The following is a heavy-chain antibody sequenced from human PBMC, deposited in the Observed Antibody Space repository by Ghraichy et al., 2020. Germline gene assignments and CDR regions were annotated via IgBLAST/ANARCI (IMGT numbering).Heavy chain of an antibody. CDR1: GFTFSSYS. CDR2: ISSSSSYI. V-gene: IGHV3-21*01. CDR3: ARSPQIGYCSSTSCYDTDY. D-gene: IGHD2-2*01. J-gene: IGHJ4*02. Sequence: GGSLRLSCAASGFTFSSYSMNWVRQAPGKGLEWVSSISSSSSYIYYADSLKGRFTISRDNAKNSLYLQMNSLRAEDTAVYYCARSPQIGYCSSTSCYDTDYWGQGTLVTVSS.